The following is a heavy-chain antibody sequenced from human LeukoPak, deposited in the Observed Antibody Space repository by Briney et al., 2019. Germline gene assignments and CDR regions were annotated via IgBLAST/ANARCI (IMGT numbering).Heavy chain of an antibody. V-gene: IGHV4-34*01. CDR3: ARLVVTGSYYQVNNYYYGMDV. Sequence: KPSETLSLTCAVYGGSFSGYYWSWIRQPPGKGLEWIGEINHSGSTNYNPSLKSRVTISVDTSKNQFSLKLSSVTAADTAVYYCARLVVTGSYYQVNNYYYGMDVWGQGTTVTVSS. CDR2: INHSGST. D-gene: IGHD3-10*01. CDR1: GGSFSGYY. J-gene: IGHJ6*02.